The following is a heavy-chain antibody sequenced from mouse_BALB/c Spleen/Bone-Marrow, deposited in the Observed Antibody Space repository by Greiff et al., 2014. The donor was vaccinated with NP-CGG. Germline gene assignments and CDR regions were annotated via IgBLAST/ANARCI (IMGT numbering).Heavy chain of an antibody. J-gene: IGHJ4*01. D-gene: IGHD2-1*01. CDR3: ARGNPLYAMDY. Sequence: SCKASGYTFTSYWMHWVKQRPGQGLEWIGYINPSTGYTDYNQKFNDKATLTADKSSSTAYMQLSSLTSKDSAVYYCARGNPLYAMDYWGQGTSVTVSS. CDR2: INPSTGYT. CDR1: GYTFTSYW. V-gene: IGHV1S26*01.